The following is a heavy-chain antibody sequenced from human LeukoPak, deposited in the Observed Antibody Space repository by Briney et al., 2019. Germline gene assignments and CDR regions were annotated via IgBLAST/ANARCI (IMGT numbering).Heavy chain of an antibody. J-gene: IGHJ5*02. Sequence: PGGSLRLSCAASGFTFDKYAISWVRQAPGKGLEWVSSISGSGGSTYYADSVKGRFTISRDDSKSTLYLQMNSLRVEDTAVYYCAPDIVVVPVAKTWFDPWGQGTLVTVSS. CDR2: ISGSGGST. CDR3: APDIVVVPVAKTWFDP. CDR1: GFTFDKYA. V-gene: IGHV3-23*01. D-gene: IGHD2-2*01.